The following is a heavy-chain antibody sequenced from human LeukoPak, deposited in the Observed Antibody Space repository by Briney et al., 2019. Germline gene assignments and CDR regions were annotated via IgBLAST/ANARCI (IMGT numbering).Heavy chain of an antibody. J-gene: IGHJ4*02. V-gene: IGHV3-74*01. CDR3: AKESGGGGQGFDF. D-gene: IGHD2-15*01. CDR1: GFTFSSYW. Sequence: GGSLRLSCAASGFTFSSYWMRWVRQTPGKGLVWVSRLDSDGSNPRYADSVKGRFTISRDNAKTTLYLQMNSLRVEDTAVYYCAKESGGGGQGFDFWGQGTLVTVSS. CDR2: LDSDGSNP.